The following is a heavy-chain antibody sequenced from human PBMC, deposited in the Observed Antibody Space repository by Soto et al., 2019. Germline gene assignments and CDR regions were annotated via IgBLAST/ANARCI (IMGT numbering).Heavy chain of an antibody. CDR3: ARSSGWRQVGVYNYGLDV. CDR1: GFFLSNNW. D-gene: IGHD2-8*01. J-gene: IGHJ6*02. CDR2: ISASGDYT. V-gene: IGHV3-11*06. Sequence: QVQLVESGGGWVKPGESLRLSCIGSGFFLSNNWMTWIRQAPGKGLEWVSYISASGDYTIYADSLKGRFTISRDNARNSLWLQINSLTAEDTAVYYCARSSGWRQVGVYNYGLDVWGHGTTVIVSS.